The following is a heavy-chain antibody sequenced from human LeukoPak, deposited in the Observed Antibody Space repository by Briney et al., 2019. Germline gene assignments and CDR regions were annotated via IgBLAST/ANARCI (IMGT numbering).Heavy chain of an antibody. D-gene: IGHD6-6*01. CDR3: AKWAPDSSSLSKWFDP. V-gene: IGHV1-58*01. Sequence: ASVKVSCKASGFTFTSSAVQWERQARGQRLEWIGWIVVGSGNTNYAQKFQERVTITRDMSTSTDYMELSSLRSEDTAVYYCAKWAPDSSSLSKWFDPWGQGTLVTVSP. CDR1: GFTFTSSA. CDR2: IVVGSGNT. J-gene: IGHJ5*02.